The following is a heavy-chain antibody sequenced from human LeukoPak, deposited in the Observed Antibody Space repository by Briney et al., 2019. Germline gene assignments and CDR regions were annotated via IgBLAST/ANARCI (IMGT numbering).Heavy chain of an antibody. CDR1: GFAVSTSV. V-gene: IGHV3-23*01. CDR3: AKGWGKAFEY. CDR2: ITSGDGT. J-gene: IGHJ4*02. D-gene: IGHD3-16*01. Sequence: GGSLRLSCAASGFAVSTSVMRWVRRAPGKGLEWVSGITSGDGTYYADSVKGRFTISRGNSKHTLYLQMNSLRAEDTAIYYCAKGWGKAFEYWGQGTLVTVSS.